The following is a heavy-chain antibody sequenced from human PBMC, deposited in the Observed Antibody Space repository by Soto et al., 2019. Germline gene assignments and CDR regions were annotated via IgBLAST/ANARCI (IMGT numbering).Heavy chain of an antibody. Sequence: PGGSLRLSCAASGFTLRNYEMNWVRQAPGKGLEWISKISGSNNNIYYADSVRGRFTISRDNAKNSLYLQMNSLRAEDTAIYYCASERLCGADCYFFDNWGKGTQVTVSS. D-gene: IGHD2-21*02. J-gene: IGHJ4*02. CDR1: GFTLRNYE. CDR2: ISGSNNNI. V-gene: IGHV3-48*03. CDR3: ASERLCGADCYFFDN.